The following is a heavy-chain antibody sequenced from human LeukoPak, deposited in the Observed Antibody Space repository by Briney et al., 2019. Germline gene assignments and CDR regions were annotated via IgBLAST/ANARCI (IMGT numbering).Heavy chain of an antibody. J-gene: IGHJ4*02. CDR1: GYSFIYSY. V-gene: IGHV1-2*02. CDR2: INPNSGAP. CDR3: ALFEMSSWETYAH. D-gene: IGHD6-13*01. Sequence: ASVKVSFKASGYSFIYSYIHWGRHAPGQGLEWMGWINPNSGAPNYAQKFQGGVTMTRDTSISTVYMELSSLRSDDTAVYYCALFEMSSWETYAHWGQGTLVTVSS.